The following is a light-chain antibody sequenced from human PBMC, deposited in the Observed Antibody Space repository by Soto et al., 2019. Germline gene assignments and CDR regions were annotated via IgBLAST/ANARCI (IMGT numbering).Light chain of an antibody. CDR2: WAS. CDR3: QQYYSTPWT. V-gene: IGKV4-1*01. Sequence: DIVRTQSPESLAVSLGERATINCKSSQSLLYSPNDKTYLAWYQQNPGQPPKLLIYWASTRESGVPDRFSGSGSGTDVTLTISSLQAEDVAVYYCQQYYSTPWTFGQGTKVEIK. J-gene: IGKJ1*01. CDR1: QSLLYSPNDKTY.